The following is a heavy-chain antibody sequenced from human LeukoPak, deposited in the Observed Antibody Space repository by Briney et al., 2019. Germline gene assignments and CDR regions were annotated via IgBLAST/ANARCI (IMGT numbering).Heavy chain of an antibody. J-gene: IGHJ3*02. V-gene: IGHV3-72*01. CDR1: GFIFSDHY. D-gene: IGHD1-26*01. Sequence: GGSLRLSCAASGFIFSDHYMDWVRQAPGKGLEWVGRTRNEANIYTTRYAASVKGRFTISRDDSKNSLYLQMNSLKTEDTAVYYCASPVGATTVRAFDIWGQGTMVTVSS. CDR3: ASPVGATTVRAFDI. CDR2: TRNEANIYTT.